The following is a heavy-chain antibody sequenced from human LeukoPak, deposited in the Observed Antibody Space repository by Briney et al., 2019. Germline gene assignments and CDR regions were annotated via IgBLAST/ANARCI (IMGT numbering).Heavy chain of an antibody. CDR2: IYHSGST. J-gene: IGHJ4*02. D-gene: IGHD6-13*01. V-gene: IGHV4-38-2*02. CDR1: GYSISSGYY. CDR3: ARGTIAAADHFDY. Sequence: SETLSLTCTVSGYSISSGYYWGWIRQPPGKGLEWIGSIYHSGSTYYNPSLKSRVTISVDTSKNQFSLKLSSVTAADTAVYYCARGTIAAADHFDYWGQGTLVTVSS.